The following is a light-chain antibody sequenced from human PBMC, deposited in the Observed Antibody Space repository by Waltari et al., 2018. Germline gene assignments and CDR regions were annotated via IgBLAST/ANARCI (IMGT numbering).Light chain of an antibody. CDR3: QTGGHGTWV. J-gene: IGLJ3*02. CDR1: SGHSSNI. Sequence: QLVLTQSPSASASLGASVRLTCTLSSGHSSNIIAWHQQQPEKGPRYLMNVNSDGSHSKGDEIPVRFSGSGPGAGRYLTISSVQSEDEADYYCQTGGHGTWVFGGGTKLTVL. V-gene: IGLV4-69*01. CDR2: VNSDGSH.